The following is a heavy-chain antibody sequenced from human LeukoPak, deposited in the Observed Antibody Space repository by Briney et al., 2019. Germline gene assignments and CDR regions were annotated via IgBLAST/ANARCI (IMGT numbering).Heavy chain of an antibody. D-gene: IGHD3-16*02. J-gene: IGHJ4*02. CDR3: ARRAVRGSYRYTLGY. CDR1: GYTFTSYD. V-gene: IGHV1-8*01. CDR2: MNPNSGNT. Sequence: ASVKVSCKASGYTFTSYDINWVQQATGQGLEWMGWMNPNSGNTGYAQKFQGRVTMTRNTSISTAYMELSSLRSEDTAVYYCARRAVRGSYRYTLGYWGQGTLVTVSS.